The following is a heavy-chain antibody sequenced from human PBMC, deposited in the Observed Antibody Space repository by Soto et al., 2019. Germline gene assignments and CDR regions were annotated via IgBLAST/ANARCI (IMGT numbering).Heavy chain of an antibody. D-gene: IGHD6-13*01. J-gene: IGHJ6*02. CDR2: TYYRSKWYN. Sequence: SQTLSLTCALSGDSVSSNSAAWNWIRQSPSRGLEWLGRTYYRSKWYNDYAVSVKSRITINPDTSKNQFSLQLNSVTPEDTAVYYCARELLAAAGTRIHYYGMDVWGQGTTVTVSS. CDR3: ARELLAAAGTRIHYYGMDV. CDR1: GDSVSSNSAA. V-gene: IGHV6-1*01.